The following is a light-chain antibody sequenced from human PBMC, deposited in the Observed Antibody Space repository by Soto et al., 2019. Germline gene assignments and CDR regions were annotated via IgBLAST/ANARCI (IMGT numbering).Light chain of an antibody. CDR1: QDIGTW. J-gene: IGKJ3*01. Sequence: DIQLTQSPSSVSASVGDRVTITCRASQDIGTWLAWYQQKPGKAPKLLIYVASNLQSGVPSRFSGGGSGTEFNLTITSLQPEDFATYHCQQADSFPFTFGPGTKVDFK. V-gene: IGKV1-12*01. CDR3: QQADSFPFT. CDR2: VAS.